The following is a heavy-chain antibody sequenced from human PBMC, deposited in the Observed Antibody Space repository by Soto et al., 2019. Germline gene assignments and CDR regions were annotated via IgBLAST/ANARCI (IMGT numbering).Heavy chain of an antibody. CDR1: GFTFSSYS. CDR3: ARDLVTMVPGAPNGGYYYYYMDV. D-gene: IGHD3-10*01. CDR2: ISSSSSYI. Sequence: EVQLVESGGGLVKPGGSLRLSCAASGFTFSSYSMNWVRQAPGKGLEWVSSISSSSSYIYYADSVKGRFTISRDNAKNSLYLQMNSLRAEDTAVYYCARDLVTMVPGAPNGGYYYYYMDVWGKGTTVTVSS. J-gene: IGHJ6*03. V-gene: IGHV3-21*01.